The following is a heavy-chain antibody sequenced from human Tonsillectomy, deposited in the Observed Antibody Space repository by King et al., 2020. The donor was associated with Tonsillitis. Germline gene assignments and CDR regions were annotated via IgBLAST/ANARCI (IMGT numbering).Heavy chain of an antibody. CDR2: ISSSSDTI. CDR3: ARAACWGGYGDFYYYYYMDV. V-gene: IGHV3-48*01. Sequence: VQLVESGGGLVQPGGSLRLSCTASEFTFSSYTMNWVRQAPGSGLEWISAISSSSDTIYYADSVKGRFTVSRDNAKNSLHLQMNGLRAADTAVYYCARAACWGGYGDFYYYYYMDVWGKGTTVTVSS. D-gene: IGHD4-17*01. J-gene: IGHJ6*03. CDR1: EFTFSSYT.